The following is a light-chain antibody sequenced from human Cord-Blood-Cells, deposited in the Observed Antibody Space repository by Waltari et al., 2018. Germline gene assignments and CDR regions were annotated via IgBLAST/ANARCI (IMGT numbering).Light chain of an antibody. CDR2: WAS. CDR3: QQYYSTPFT. CDR1: QSVLYSSNNNNY. Sequence: DIVMTQSPDSLAVSLGERATINCKSSQSVLYSSNNNNYLAWNQQKPGQPPKLLIYWASTRESGVPDRFSGSGSGTDFTLTISSLQAEDVAVYYGQQYYSTPFTFGPGTKVDIK. V-gene: IGKV4-1*01. J-gene: IGKJ3*01.